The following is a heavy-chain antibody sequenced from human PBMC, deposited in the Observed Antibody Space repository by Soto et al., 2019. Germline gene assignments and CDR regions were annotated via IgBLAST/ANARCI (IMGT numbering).Heavy chain of an antibody. Sequence: QVQLVQSGAEEKKPGASVKVSCKASGYTFTSYAIHWVRQAPGQRLEWMGWMNAGNGNTRYSQKFQDRITLTRDTPASTAYMELSSLTSEDTAVYHCARGPDRPSSRRMYFDPWGQGTLVTVSS. D-gene: IGHD6-6*01. V-gene: IGHV1-3*05. J-gene: IGHJ5*02. CDR2: MNAGNGNT. CDR3: ARGPDRPSSRRMYFDP. CDR1: GYTFTSYA.